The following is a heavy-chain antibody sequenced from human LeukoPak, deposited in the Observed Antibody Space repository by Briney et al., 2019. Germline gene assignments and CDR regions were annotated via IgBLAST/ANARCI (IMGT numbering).Heavy chain of an antibody. CDR3: ARHRRDSSSSGLADY. V-gene: IGHV4-39*01. Sequence: GSLRLSCAASGFTFSDHYMDWVRQAPGKGLEWIGSIYYSGSTYYNPSLKSRVTISVDTSKNQFSLKLSSVTAADTAVYYCARHRRDSSSSGLADYWGQGTLVTVSS. D-gene: IGHD6-13*01. CDR2: IYYSGST. J-gene: IGHJ4*02. CDR1: GFTFSDHY.